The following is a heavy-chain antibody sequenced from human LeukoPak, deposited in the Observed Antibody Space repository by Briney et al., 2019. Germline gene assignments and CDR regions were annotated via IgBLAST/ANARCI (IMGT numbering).Heavy chain of an antibody. CDR2: IYYSGST. V-gene: IGHV4-39*01. CDR3: ASIRAVAGLFDY. J-gene: IGHJ4*02. D-gene: IGHD6-19*01. CDR1: GGSISSSSYY. Sequence: PSETLSLTCTVSGGSISSSSYYWGWIRQPPGKGLEWIVSIYYSGSTYYNPSLKSRVTISVDTSKNQFSLKLSSVTAADTAVYYCASIRAVAGLFDYWGQGTLVTVSS.